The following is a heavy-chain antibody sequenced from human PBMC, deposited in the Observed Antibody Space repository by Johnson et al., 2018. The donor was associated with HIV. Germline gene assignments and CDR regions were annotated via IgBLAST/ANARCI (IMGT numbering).Heavy chain of an antibody. D-gene: IGHD4-23*01. Sequence: VQLVESGGGLVQPGGSLRLSCAASGFTFSDHYMDWVRQAPGKGLEWVGRTRNKANSYTTEYAASVKGRFTISRDDSKNSLYLQMNSLRAEDTAVYYCRVVTGAFDIWGQGTMVTVSS. CDR3: RVVTGAFDI. CDR2: TRNKANSYTT. CDR1: GFTFSDHY. V-gene: IGHV3-72*01. J-gene: IGHJ3*02.